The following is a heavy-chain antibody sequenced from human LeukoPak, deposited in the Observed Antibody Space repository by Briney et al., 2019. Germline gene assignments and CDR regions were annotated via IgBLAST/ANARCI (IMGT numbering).Heavy chain of an antibody. Sequence: PSETLSLTCTVSGGSIRNYYWSWIRQPPGKGLEWIGYIYYSGSTNYNPSLQSRVTISVDTSRNQFSLKLSSVTAADTAVYYCARHLVATRSYFDYWGQGTLVTVSS. CDR1: GGSIRNYY. V-gene: IGHV4-59*08. D-gene: IGHD5-12*01. J-gene: IGHJ4*02. CDR3: ARHLVATRSYFDY. CDR2: IYYSGST.